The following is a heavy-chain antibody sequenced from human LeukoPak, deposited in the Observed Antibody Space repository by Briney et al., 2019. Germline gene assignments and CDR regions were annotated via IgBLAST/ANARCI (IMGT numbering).Heavy chain of an antibody. CDR3: AKDWKPVGATTGWFDP. CDR2: ISSDSSHI. CDR1: GFTFSRHS. D-gene: IGHD1-26*01. Sequence: GGALRISCAAFGFTFSRHSIRWVRQAPGKKLEWVSSISSDSSHIYYADSMKGRFTVSRDNAKNSLFLQMNSLRAEDTALYYCAKDWKPVGATTGWFDPWGQGTLVTVSS. J-gene: IGHJ5*02. V-gene: IGHV3-21*04.